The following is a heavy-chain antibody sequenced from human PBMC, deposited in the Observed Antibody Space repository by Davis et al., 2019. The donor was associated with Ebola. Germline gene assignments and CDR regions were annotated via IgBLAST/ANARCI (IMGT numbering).Heavy chain of an antibody. V-gene: IGHV3-30-3*01. J-gene: IGHJ4*02. CDR1: GFTFSRYP. CDR2: ISYDGSNK. CDR3: ARWSILGQ. D-gene: IGHD3-3*01. Sequence: PGGSLRLSCAASGFTFSRYPMRWVRQAPGKGLEWVALISYDGSNKYYADSVKGRFTISRDNSKNTLYLQMNSLRAEDTAVYYCARWSILGQWGQGTLVTVSS.